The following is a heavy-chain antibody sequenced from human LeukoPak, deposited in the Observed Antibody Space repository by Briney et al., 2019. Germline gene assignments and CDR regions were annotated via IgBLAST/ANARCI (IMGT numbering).Heavy chain of an antibody. CDR1: GFTFSSYS. Sequence: GGSLRLSCAASGFTFSSYSMNWVRQAPGKGLEWVSCISSGSGSSIYYADSVKGRFSISRDNAKNSLYLQMNSLRAEDTAVYYCARAPGYCSGGSCYPLTDWGQGTLVTVSS. D-gene: IGHD2-15*01. J-gene: IGHJ4*02. V-gene: IGHV3-48*01. CDR3: ARAPGYCSGGSCYPLTD. CDR2: ISSGSGSSI.